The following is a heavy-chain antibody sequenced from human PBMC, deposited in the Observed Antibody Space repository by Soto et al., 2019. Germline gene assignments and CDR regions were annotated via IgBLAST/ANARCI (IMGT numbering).Heavy chain of an antibody. CDR2: INPSGGST. CDR3: ARISAGSGSSRTGTFDY. CDR1: GYTFTSYY. Sequence: QVQLVQSGAEVKKPGASVKVSCKASGYTFTSYYMHWVRQAPGQGLEWMGIINPSGGSTSYAQKFRGGVTMTRSRSTSTVYMELSRLRSEDTAVYFCARISAGSGSSRTGTFDYWGQGAMVTVSS. D-gene: IGHD3-10*01. J-gene: IGHJ4*02. V-gene: IGHV1-46*03.